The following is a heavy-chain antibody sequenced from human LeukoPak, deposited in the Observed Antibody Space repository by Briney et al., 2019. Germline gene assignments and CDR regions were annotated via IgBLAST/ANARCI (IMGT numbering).Heavy chain of an antibody. D-gene: IGHD1-7*01. CDR2: IYHSGST. V-gene: IGHV4-38-2*02. Sequence: PSETLSLTCTVSGYSISSGYYWGWIRQPPGKGLEWIGSIYHSGSTYYNPSLKSRVTISVDTSKNQFSLKLSSVTAADTAVYYCARLPGTSTFDYWGQGTLVTVSS. CDR3: ARLPGTSTFDY. CDR1: GYSISSGYY. J-gene: IGHJ4*02.